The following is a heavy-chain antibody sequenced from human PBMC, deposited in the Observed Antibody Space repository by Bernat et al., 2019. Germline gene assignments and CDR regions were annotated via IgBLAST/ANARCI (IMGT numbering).Heavy chain of an antibody. CDR3: GRDRSAKYSVDY. V-gene: IGHV3-30-3*01. CDR1: GFTFSSHA. CDR2: ISYEGSTE. D-gene: IGHD2-15*01. J-gene: IGHJ4*02. Sequence: QVLLVESGGGVIQPGRSLRLSCAASGFTFSSHAMHWVRQAPGKGLEWVSFISYEGSTEYYADSVKGRFTISRDNSKNTLYLQMNSLRTEDTAVYYCGRDRSAKYSVDYWGQGTQVAVSS.